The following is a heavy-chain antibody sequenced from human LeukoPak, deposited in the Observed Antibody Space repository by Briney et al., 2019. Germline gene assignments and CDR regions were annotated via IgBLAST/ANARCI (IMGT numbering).Heavy chain of an antibody. CDR3: ASDSSGVDAFDI. CDR2: IIPIFGTA. V-gene: IGHV1-69*05. Sequence: GASVKVSCKASGYTFTGYYMHWVRQAPGQGLEWMGGIIPIFGTANYAQKFQGRVTITTDESTSTAYMELSSLRSEDTAVYYCASDSSGVDAFDIWGQGTMVTVSS. J-gene: IGHJ3*02. D-gene: IGHD6-6*01. CDR1: GYTFTGYY.